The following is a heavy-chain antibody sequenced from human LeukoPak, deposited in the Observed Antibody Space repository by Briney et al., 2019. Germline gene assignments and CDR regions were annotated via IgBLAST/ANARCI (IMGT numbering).Heavy chain of an antibody. CDR3: ARDLSQHDFFDY. CDR1: GGSIAIRNYY. CDR2: VYSSGSV. J-gene: IGHJ4*02. V-gene: IGHV4-39*06. Sequence: PSETLSLTCAVSGGSIAIRNYYWAWIRQSPGRGLEWLGSVYSSGSVYYDPSLKSRVTILVDTSTNQFALKLRSVTAADTAVYYCARDLSQHDFFDYWGRGTLATVSS.